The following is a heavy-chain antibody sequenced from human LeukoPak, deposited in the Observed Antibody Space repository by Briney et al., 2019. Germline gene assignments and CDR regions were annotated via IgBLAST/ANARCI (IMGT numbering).Heavy chain of an antibody. D-gene: IGHD3-3*01. CDR2: IYYSGST. CDR3: ARLAPTIFGVVRPRGWFDP. J-gene: IGHJ5*02. CDR1: GGSISSYY. V-gene: IGHV4-59*08. Sequence: SETLSLTCTVSGGSISSYYWSWIRQPPGKGLKWIGYIYYSGSTNYNPSLKSRVTISVDTSKNQFSLKLSSVTAADTAVYYCARLAPTIFGVVRPRGWFDPWGQGTLVTVPS.